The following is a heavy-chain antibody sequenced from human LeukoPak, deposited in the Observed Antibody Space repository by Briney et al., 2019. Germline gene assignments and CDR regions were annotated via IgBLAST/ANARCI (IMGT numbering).Heavy chain of an antibody. D-gene: IGHD3-22*01. V-gene: IGHV1-46*01. CDR2: INPSGGST. CDR1: GYTFSDYA. J-gene: IGHJ4*02. Sequence: ASVTVSCKASGYTFSDYAIHWVRQAPGQGLEWMGIINPSGGSTTYAQKFQGRVTMTRDMSTSTVYMELISLRSEDTAVYYCARVHHYFDIAFDYWGQGTLVTVSS. CDR3: ARVHHYFDIAFDY.